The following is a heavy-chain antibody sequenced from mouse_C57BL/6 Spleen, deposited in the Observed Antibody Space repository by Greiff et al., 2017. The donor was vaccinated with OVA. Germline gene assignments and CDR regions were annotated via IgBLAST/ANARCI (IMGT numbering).Heavy chain of an antibody. J-gene: IGHJ1*03. CDR3: ARHGWYFDV. Sequence: EVQLVESGGGLVQPGGSLKLSCAASGFTFSDYGMAWVRQAPRKGPEWVAFISNLAYSIYYADTVTGRFTISRENAKNTLYLEMSSLRSEDTAMYYCARHGWYFDVWGTGTTVTVSS. CDR2: ISNLAYSI. CDR1: GFTFSDYG. V-gene: IGHV5-15*01.